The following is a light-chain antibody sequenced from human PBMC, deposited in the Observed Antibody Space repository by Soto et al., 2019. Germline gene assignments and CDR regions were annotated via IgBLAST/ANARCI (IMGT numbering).Light chain of an antibody. V-gene: IGLV2-14*03. Sequence: QSALTQPASVSGSPGQSITISCTGTSSDVGGYNYVSWYQHHPGKAPKLMIYDVSNRPSGVSNRFSGSKSGNTASLTISGLQAEDEADYYCSSYTSSISYVVFGGGTQLTVL. CDR3: SSYTSSISYVV. CDR2: DVS. J-gene: IGLJ2*01. CDR1: SSDVGGYNY.